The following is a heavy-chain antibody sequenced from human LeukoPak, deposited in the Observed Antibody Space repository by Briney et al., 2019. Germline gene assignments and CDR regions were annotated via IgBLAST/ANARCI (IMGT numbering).Heavy chain of an antibody. Sequence: SETLSLTCTVSGGYIGSYYWSWIRQPAGKGLEWIGRIYTSENTDYNPSLKSRVTMSVDMSTSQFSLRLTSVTAADTAVYYCAREGDYGDYSKSFYYMDAWGKGTTVTVSS. V-gene: IGHV4-4*07. CDR2: IYTSENT. J-gene: IGHJ6*03. D-gene: IGHD4-17*01. CDR3: AREGDYGDYSKSFYYMDA. CDR1: GGYIGSYY.